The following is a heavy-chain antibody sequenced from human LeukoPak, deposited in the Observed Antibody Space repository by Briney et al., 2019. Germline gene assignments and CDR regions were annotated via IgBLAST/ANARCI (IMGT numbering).Heavy chain of an antibody. J-gene: IGHJ4*02. CDR1: GGSISSSSYY. CDR2: MYYRGSS. D-gene: IGHD4/OR15-4a*01. Sequence: KPSETLSLTCTVSGGSISSSSYYWGWIRQPPGKGLEWIGSMYYRGSSYYNPSLKSRVTMSVDTSKNQFSLKLSSVTVADTAVYYCANAANYSVDYWGQGTLVTVSS. V-gene: IGHV4-39*01. CDR3: ANAANYSVDY.